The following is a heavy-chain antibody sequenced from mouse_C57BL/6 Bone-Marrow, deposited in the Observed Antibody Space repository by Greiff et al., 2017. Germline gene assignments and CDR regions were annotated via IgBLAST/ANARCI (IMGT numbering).Heavy chain of an antibody. J-gene: IGHJ4*01. CDR2: INPNYGTT. Sequence: VQLQQSGPELVKPGASVKISCKASGYSFTDYNMNWVKQSNGKSLEWIGVINPNYGTTSYNQKFKGKSTLTVDKSSSTAYMKLNSRTSEDSAVYYGARSGVRRTFYAMDYWGQGTSVTVSS. V-gene: IGHV1-39*01. CDR3: ARSGVRRTFYAMDY. D-gene: IGHD2-14*01. CDR1: GYSFTDYN.